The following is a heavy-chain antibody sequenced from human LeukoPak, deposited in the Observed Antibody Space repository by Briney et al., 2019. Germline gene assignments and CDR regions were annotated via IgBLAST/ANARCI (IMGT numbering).Heavy chain of an antibody. Sequence: GGSLRLSCAVSGLTFSNLKMNWVRQAPGKGLEWVSYISAGGRTTFYADSVKGRFTISRDNAKNTLYLQMNSLRAEDTAVYYCAKGPRIAVAGTLDYWGQGTLVTVSS. CDR1: GLTFSNLK. CDR3: AKGPRIAVAGTLDY. CDR2: ISAGGRTT. D-gene: IGHD6-19*01. V-gene: IGHV3-48*03. J-gene: IGHJ4*02.